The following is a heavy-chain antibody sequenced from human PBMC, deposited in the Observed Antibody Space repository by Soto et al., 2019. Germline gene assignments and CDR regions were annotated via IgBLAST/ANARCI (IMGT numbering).Heavy chain of an antibody. CDR3: ATPTGVYCSGGSCDPADY. D-gene: IGHD2-15*01. Sequence: GGSLRLSCAASGFTFSSHWMSWVRQAPGKGLEWVANIIQDGSETYYVDSVKGRFTISRDNAENSLYLHMNSLRAEDTAVYYCATPTGVYCSGGSCDPADYWGQGTLVTVSS. J-gene: IGHJ4*02. CDR2: IIQDGSET. CDR1: GFTFSSHW. V-gene: IGHV3-7*01.